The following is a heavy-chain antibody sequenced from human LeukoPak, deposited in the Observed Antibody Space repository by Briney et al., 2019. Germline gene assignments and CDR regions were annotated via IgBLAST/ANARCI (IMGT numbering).Heavy chain of an antibody. Sequence: ASVKVSCKASGYTFTGYYMHWVRQAPGQGLEWMGWINPNSGGTNYAQKFQGRVTMTTDTSTSTAYMELRSLRSDDTAVYYCARNIVVVVAATFYFGWFDPWGQGTLVTVSS. J-gene: IGHJ5*02. CDR1: GYTFTGYY. V-gene: IGHV1-2*02. CDR3: ARNIVVVVAATFYFGWFDP. CDR2: INPNSGGT. D-gene: IGHD2-15*01.